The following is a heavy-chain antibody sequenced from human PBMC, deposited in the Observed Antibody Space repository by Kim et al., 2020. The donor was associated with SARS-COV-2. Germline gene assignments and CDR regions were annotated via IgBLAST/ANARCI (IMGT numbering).Heavy chain of an antibody. Sequence: SNTTYAEFVKGRFTISRDNVRDTLYLQMDSLTADDTAIYYCARGRGLPDLWGPGTLVTVSS. CDR2: SNT. V-gene: IGHV3-74*01. J-gene: IGHJ5*02. CDR3: ARGRGLPDL.